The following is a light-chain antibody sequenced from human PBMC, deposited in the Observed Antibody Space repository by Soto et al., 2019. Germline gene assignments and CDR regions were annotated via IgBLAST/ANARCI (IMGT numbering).Light chain of an antibody. J-gene: IGKJ5*01. CDR3: QQRHMWPIT. CDR2: DAY. CDR1: QSVSSN. Sequence: EIVMTQSPATLSVSPGERATLSCRASQSVSSNLAWYQQKPGQAPRLLIYDAYNRATGIPPRFSGSGSGTDFTLTISSLEPEDSAVYYCQQRHMWPITCGQGTRREIK. V-gene: IGKV3-11*01.